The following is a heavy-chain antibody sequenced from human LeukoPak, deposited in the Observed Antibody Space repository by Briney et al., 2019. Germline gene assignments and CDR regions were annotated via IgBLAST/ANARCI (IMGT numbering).Heavy chain of an antibody. V-gene: IGHV1-69*13. CDR1: GGTFSSYA. CDR3: ASLPQMEMVRGVIIKYYYYGMDV. Sequence: SVKVSCKASGGTFSSYAISWVRQAPGQGLEWMGWIIPIFGTANYAQKFQGRVTITADESTSTAYMELSSLRSEDTAVYYCASLPQMEMVRGVIIKYYYYGMDVWGQGTTVTVSS. J-gene: IGHJ6*02. CDR2: IIPIFGTA. D-gene: IGHD3-10*01.